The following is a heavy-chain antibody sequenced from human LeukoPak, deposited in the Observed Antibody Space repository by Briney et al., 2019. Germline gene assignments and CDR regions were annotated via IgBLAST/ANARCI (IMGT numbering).Heavy chain of an antibody. J-gene: IGHJ4*02. CDR3: ARGYHNGWTHIAGFDS. CDR1: GFTFSFHE. Sequence: GGSLRLSCAASGFTFSFHEMNWVRQAPGKGLEWVSHITSSGGSTYYADSVQGRFTTSRDNAKNSLFLLMNSLRAEDSAVYYCARGYHNGWTHIAGFDSWGQGTLVTVSS. CDR2: ITSSGGST. D-gene: IGHD6-19*01. V-gene: IGHV3-48*03.